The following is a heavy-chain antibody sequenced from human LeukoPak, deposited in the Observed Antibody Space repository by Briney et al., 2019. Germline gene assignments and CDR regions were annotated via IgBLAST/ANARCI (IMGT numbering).Heavy chain of an antibody. V-gene: IGHV3-21*01. J-gene: IGHJ4*02. D-gene: IGHD3-9*01. CDR1: GFTFSSYS. Sequence: GGSLRLSCAASGFTFSSYSMNWVRQAPGKGLEWVPSISSSSSYIYYADSVKGRFTISRDNAKNSLYLQMNSLRAEDTAVYYCARGGPRYFDWLLPDLDYWGQGTLVTVSS. CDR2: ISSSSSYI. CDR3: ARGGPRYFDWLLPDLDY.